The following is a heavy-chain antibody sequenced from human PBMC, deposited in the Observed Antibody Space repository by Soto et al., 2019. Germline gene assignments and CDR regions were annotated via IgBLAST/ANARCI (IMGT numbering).Heavy chain of an antibody. V-gene: IGHV3-30-3*01. Sequence: QVQLVESGGGVVQPGRSLRLSCAASGFTFSSYAMHWVRQAPGKGLEWVAVISYDGSNKYYADSVKGRFTISRDNSNNPLYLQMNSLRAEDTAVYYCARDKSPYSSGWHNPHFDSWGQGTLVTVSS. CDR3: ARDKSPYSSGWHNPHFDS. D-gene: IGHD6-19*01. J-gene: IGHJ4*02. CDR2: ISYDGSNK. CDR1: GFTFSSYA.